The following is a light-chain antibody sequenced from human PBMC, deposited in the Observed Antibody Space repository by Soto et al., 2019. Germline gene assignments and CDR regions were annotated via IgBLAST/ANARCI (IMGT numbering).Light chain of an antibody. J-gene: IGLJ1*01. CDR1: SSNLGAGYE. CDR3: QSYDSSLSGYV. CDR2: ENN. Sequence: QSVLTQPPSVSEAPGQRVPISCTGSSSNLGAGYEAHWYQQVPGTAPKLLIYENNNRPSGVPDRFSGSKSGTSASLAITGLQAEDEAEYYCQSYDSSLSGYVFGTGTKVTVL. V-gene: IGLV1-40*01.